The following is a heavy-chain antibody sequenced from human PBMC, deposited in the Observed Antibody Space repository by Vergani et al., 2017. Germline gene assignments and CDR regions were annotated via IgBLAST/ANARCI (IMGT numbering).Heavy chain of an antibody. V-gene: IGHV1-8*01. CDR1: GYTFTSYD. J-gene: IGHJ3*02. CDR3: ARGVGFTSPPIVGALLELDAFDI. D-gene: IGHD1-26*01. CDR2: MNPNSGNT. Sequence: QVQLVQSGAEVKKPGASVKVSCKASGYTFTSYDINWVRQATGQGLEWMGWMNPNSGNTGYAQKFQGRVTMTRNTSISTAYMELSSLRSEDTAVYYCARGVGFTSPPIVGALLELDAFDIWGQGTMVTVSS.